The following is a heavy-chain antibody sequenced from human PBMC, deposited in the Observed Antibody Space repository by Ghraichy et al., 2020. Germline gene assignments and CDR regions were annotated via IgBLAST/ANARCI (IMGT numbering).Heavy chain of an antibody. D-gene: IGHD1-26*01. CDR1: GFTFWRYA. CDR2: MSGTSGDT. J-gene: IGHJ4*02. Sequence: GESLNISCAASGFTFWRYAMNWVRRAPGKGLEWVSMMSGTSGDTYYPDSVKGRFTVSRDNSKNTLYLQMNSLRVDDTAIYYCARVSRGSCPNPEDFWGRGTLVTVSS. CDR3: ARVSRGSCPNPEDF. V-gene: IGHV3-23*01.